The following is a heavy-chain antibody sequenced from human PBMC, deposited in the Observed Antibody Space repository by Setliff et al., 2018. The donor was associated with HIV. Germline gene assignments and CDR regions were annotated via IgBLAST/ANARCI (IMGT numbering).Heavy chain of an antibody. Sequence: PSETLSLTCTVSGGSISSGGYYWSWIRQHPGKGLEWIGYIYYGGGTYYNPSLKSRVTISVDTSKNQFSLKLSSVTAADTAVYYCARVPTNPDFYYYYMDVWGKGTTVTVSS. CDR1: GGSISSGGYY. J-gene: IGHJ6*03. CDR2: IYYGGGT. V-gene: IGHV4-31*03. CDR3: ARVPTNPDFYYYYMDV.